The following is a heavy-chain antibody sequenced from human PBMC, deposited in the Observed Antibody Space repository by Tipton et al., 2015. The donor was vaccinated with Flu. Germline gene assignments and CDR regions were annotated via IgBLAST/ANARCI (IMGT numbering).Heavy chain of an antibody. D-gene: IGHD2-15*01. J-gene: IGHJ5*02. CDR2: IYTSGST. Sequence: TLSLTCTVSGGSISSGSYYWSWIRQPAGKGLAWIGRIYTSGSTNYNPSLKSRVTISVDTSKNQFSLKLSSVTAADTAVYYCASARGYCSGGSCIRWFDPWGQGTLVTVSS. CDR1: GGSISSGSYY. CDR3: ASARGYCSGGSCIRWFDP. V-gene: IGHV4-61*02.